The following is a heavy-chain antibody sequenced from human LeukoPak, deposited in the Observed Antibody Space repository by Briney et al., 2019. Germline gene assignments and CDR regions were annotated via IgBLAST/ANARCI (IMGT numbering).Heavy chain of an antibody. CDR3: ARCRRGYYDKDAFDI. CDR1: GFPFDSDA. V-gene: IGHV3-23*01. CDR2: LSTRSNKT. D-gene: IGHD3-22*01. Sequence: GGSLRLSCEGSGFPFDSDALSWVRRAPGKGLEWVSGLSTRSNKTYYADNVKGRFTISRDNAKNSLYLQMNSLRAEDTALYYCARCRRGYYDKDAFDIWGQGTMVTVSS. J-gene: IGHJ3*02.